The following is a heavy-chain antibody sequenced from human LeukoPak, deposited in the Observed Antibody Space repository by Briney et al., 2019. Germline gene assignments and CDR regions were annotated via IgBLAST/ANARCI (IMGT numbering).Heavy chain of an antibody. J-gene: IGHJ4*02. D-gene: IGHD3-9*01. CDR2: IVGSGDST. V-gene: IGHV3-23*01. CDR3: ARPLYDGLTANDY. CDR1: GFTFRSNA. Sequence: GGSLRLSCAASGFTFRSNAMSSVRKAPGEWLEWVSTIVGSGDSTYYADSVKGRFTISRDNSKNTLFLQMNSLRAEDTAVYYCARPLYDGLTANDYWGQGTLVTVSS.